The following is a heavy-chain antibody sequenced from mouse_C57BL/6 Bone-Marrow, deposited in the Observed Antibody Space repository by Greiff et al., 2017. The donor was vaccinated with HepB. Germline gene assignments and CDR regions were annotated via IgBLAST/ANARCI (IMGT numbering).Heavy chain of an antibody. CDR2: IHPNSGST. D-gene: IGHD2-3*01. Sequence: QVQLQQPGAELVKPGASVKLSCKASGYTFTSYWMHWVKPRPGQGLEWIGMIHPNSGSTNYNEKFKSKATLTVAKSSSTAYMQLSSLTSEDSAVYYCASGGYYYFDYWGQGTTLTVSS. CDR1: GYTFTSYW. CDR3: ASGGYYYFDY. V-gene: IGHV1-64*01. J-gene: IGHJ2*01.